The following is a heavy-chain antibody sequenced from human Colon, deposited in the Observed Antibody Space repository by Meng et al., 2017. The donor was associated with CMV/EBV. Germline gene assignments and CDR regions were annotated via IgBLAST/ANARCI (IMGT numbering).Heavy chain of an antibody. CDR3: ARDQIANNYYYYGMDV. CDR1: GYTFANYA. CDR2: INPIFDKP. V-gene: IGHV1-69*13. Sequence: SVKVSCKASGYTFANYAISWVRQAPGQGLEWMGGINPIFDKPTYAPEFQGRVTITADESTSTAYMDLSSLRSEDTAIYYCARDQIANNYYYYGMDVWGQGTTVTVSS. J-gene: IGHJ6*02. D-gene: IGHD2-21*01.